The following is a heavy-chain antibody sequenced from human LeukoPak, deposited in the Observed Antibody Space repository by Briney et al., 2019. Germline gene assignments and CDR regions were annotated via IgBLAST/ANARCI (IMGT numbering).Heavy chain of an antibody. CDR3: ASWTPVTISWYEYSQH. CDR1: GGSISSGGYY. V-gene: IGHV4-31*03. CDR2: IYYSGST. J-gene: IGHJ1*01. Sequence: PSETLSLTCTVSGGSISSGGYYWSWNRQHPGKGLEWIGYIYYSGSTYYNPSLKSRVTISVDTSKNQFSLKLSSVTAADTAVYYCASWTPVTISWYEYSQHWGQGTLVAVPS. D-gene: IGHD4-17*01.